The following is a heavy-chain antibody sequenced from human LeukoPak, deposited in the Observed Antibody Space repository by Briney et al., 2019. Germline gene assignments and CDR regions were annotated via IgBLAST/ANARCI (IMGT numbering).Heavy chain of an antibody. CDR3: ARISGTLCFDL. J-gene: IGHJ4*02. CDR2: IYAGGDT. D-gene: IGHD1-7*01. Sequence: GGSLRLSCAASGFSVSYNYMSWVSQAPARGLEWVSVIYAGGDTYYADSVKGRFTISRDNSKNTVYLQMHSLRADDTAVYYCARISGTLCFDLWGLGTLVTVSS. CDR1: GFSVSYNY. V-gene: IGHV3-66*01.